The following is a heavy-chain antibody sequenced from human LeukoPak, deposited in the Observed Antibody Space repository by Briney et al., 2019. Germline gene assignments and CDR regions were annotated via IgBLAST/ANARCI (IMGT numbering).Heavy chain of an antibody. CDR2: ISGSGGST. CDR3: AKDSRITIFGVVIYYYYGMDV. CDR1: GFTFSSYA. D-gene: IGHD3-3*01. V-gene: IGHV3-23*01. J-gene: IGHJ6*02. Sequence: GGSLRLSCAASGFTFSSYAMSWVRQAPGNGLEWVSAISGSGGSTYYADSVKGRFTISRDNSKNTLYLQMNSLRAEDTAVYYCAKDSRITIFGVVIYYYYGMDVWGQGTTVTVSS.